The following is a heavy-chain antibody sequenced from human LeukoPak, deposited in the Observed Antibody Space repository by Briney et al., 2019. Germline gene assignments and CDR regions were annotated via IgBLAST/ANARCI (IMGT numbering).Heavy chain of an antibody. V-gene: IGHV4-59*08. J-gene: IGHJ4*02. Sequence: PSETLSLTCTVSGDSVSGVYWSWIRQPPGKGLEWIGYVYYSGDTNYNPSLKSRVTMSLDTSKNQVSLRLSSVTAADTAVYYCARHPFATPFDYWGQGTLVTVSS. CDR2: VYYSGDT. CDR3: ARHPFATPFDY. D-gene: IGHD2-15*01. CDR1: GDSVSGVY.